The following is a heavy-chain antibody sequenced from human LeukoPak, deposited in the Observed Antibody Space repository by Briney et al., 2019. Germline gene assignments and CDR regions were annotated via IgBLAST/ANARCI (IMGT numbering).Heavy chain of an antibody. Sequence: KTGGSLRLSCAASGFTFSTSTMNWVRQAPGKGLEWVSSISSSSSNIYYADSVRGRFTISRDNAKNSLYLQMNSLRAEDTAVYYCARIPYSANFPNWIDPWGQGTLVTVSS. D-gene: IGHD4/OR15-4a*01. CDR2: ISSSSSNI. CDR3: ARIPYSANFPNWIDP. CDR1: GFTFSTST. V-gene: IGHV3-21*01. J-gene: IGHJ5*02.